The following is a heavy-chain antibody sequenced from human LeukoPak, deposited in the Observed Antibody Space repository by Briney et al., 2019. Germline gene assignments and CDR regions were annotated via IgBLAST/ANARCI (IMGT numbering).Heavy chain of an antibody. CDR2: VHYNGSP. V-gene: IGHV4-59*12. J-gene: IGHJ5*02. CDR1: GGSISGYY. Sequence: PSETLSLTCTVSGGSISGYYWSWIRQAPGKGLEWIGYVHYNGSPNYNASLKSRVTISVDTSKNQFSLKLSSVTAADTAVYYCARVEDSGYDYRGWFDPWGQGTLVTVSS. D-gene: IGHD5-12*01. CDR3: ARVEDSGYDYRGWFDP.